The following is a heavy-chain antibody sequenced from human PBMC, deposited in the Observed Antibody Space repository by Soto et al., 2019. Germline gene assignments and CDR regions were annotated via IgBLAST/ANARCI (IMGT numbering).Heavy chain of an antibody. CDR1: GGSISTYY. CDR2: IDTSGNT. Sequence: SETLSLTCTVSGGSISTYYWSWIRQPAGKGLEWIGRIDTSGNTNYNPSLKSRVTMSVDTSKKQFSLKLTSVTAADTAVYYCARTRDNNINYYYALDVWGPGTTVTVSS. J-gene: IGHJ6*02. CDR3: ARTRDNNINYYYALDV. D-gene: IGHD1-20*01. V-gene: IGHV4-4*07.